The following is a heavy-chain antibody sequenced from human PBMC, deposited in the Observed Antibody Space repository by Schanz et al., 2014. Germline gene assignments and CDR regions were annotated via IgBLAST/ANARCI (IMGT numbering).Heavy chain of an antibody. CDR1: GFTFSNSD. D-gene: IGHD6-19*01. J-gene: IGHJ4*02. V-gene: IGHV3-13*01. CDR2: IGYLGDT. CDR3: AIIGVMVAVAGTRADY. Sequence: VQLVESGGGVVQPGRSLRLSCAASGFTFSNSDMHWVRQGTGKGLEWVSTIGYLGDTYYPDSVKGRFSISRDNAKNSLFLQMNRLRAEDTALYYCAIIGVMVAVAGTRADYWGRGTLVTVSS.